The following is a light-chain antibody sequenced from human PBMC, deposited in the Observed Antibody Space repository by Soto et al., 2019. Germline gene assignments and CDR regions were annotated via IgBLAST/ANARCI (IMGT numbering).Light chain of an antibody. V-gene: IGKV1-5*01. CDR2: DVS. CDR1: QRISGW. Sequence: DIHMTQSPSTLSASVGHTVAIACRASQRISGWLAWYQQKPGKATKLLIYDVSALRRGVPPRFSGSGSGTEFILTISSLQPDDFETYYCQQYDTYSGTFGQGTKVQIK. CDR3: QQYDTYSGT. J-gene: IGKJ1*01.